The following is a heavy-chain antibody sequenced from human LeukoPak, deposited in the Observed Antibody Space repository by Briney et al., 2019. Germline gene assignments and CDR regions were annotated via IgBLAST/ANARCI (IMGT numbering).Heavy chain of an antibody. V-gene: IGHV4-59*01. J-gene: IGHJ1*01. CDR1: GGSISSYY. CDR3: AGHDSSGTYFQH. Sequence: SETLSLTCTVSGGSISSYYWSWIRQPPGKGLEWIGYVYYSGSTNYNPSLRSRVTISVDTSKNQFSLKLSSVTAADTAVYYCAGHDSSGTYFQHWGQGTLVTVSS. D-gene: IGHD3-22*01. CDR2: VYYSGST.